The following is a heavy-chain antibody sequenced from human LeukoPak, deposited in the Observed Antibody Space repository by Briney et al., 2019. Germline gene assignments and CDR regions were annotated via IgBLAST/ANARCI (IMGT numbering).Heavy chain of an antibody. CDR2: ISGSGVDT. CDR3: ASGTYRLGDY. Sequence: GSLRLSCAASGFSFSTYAMGWVRQAPGKGLEWVSGISGSGVDTHYADSVKGRFRISRDNSKNTLYLQLNSLRAEDTAVYYCASGTYRLGDYWGLGTLVTVSS. D-gene: IGHD3-10*01. J-gene: IGHJ4*02. V-gene: IGHV3-23*01. CDR1: GFSFSTYA.